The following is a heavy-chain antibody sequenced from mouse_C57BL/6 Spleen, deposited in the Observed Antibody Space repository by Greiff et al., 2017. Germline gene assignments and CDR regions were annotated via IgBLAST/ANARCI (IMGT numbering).Heavy chain of an antibody. CDR1: GYTFTDYE. CDR3: TRGAYSNYEFFAY. CDR2: IDPETGGT. D-gene: IGHD2-5*01. J-gene: IGHJ3*01. Sequence: QVQLQQSGAELVRPGASVTLSCKASGYTFTDYEMHWVKQTPVHGLEWIGAIDPETGGTAYNQKFKGKAILTADKSSSTAYMELRSLTSEDSAVYYCTRGAYSNYEFFAYWGQGTLVTVSA. V-gene: IGHV1-15*01.